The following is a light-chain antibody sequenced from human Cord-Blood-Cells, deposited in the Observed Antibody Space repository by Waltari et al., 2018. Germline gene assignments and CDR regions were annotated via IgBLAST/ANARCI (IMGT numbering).Light chain of an antibody. V-gene: IGLV2-14*03. CDR3: SSYTSSSTWV. J-gene: IGLJ3*02. CDR1: SSDVGGYNY. CDR2: DVS. Sequence: QSALTQPASVSGSPGQSLTLSCTGTSSDVGGYNYVSWYQQHPGKAPKRMIYDVSNRPSGVSNRFSGSKSGNTASLTISGLQAEDEADYYCSSYTSSSTWVFGGGTKLTVL.